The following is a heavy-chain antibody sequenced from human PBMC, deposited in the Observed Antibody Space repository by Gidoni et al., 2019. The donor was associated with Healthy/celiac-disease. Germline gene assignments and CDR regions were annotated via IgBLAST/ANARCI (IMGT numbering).Heavy chain of an antibody. CDR3: ARRVLYGDFDY. V-gene: IGHV4-39*01. D-gene: IGHD4-17*01. CDR1: GGSISSSSYY. J-gene: IGHJ4*02. CDR2: IYYSGST. Sequence: QLQLQESGPGLVKPSETLSLTCTVSGGSISSSSYYWGWIRQPPGKGLEWIGSIYYSGSTYYNPSLKSRVTISVDTSKNQFSLKLSSVTAADTAVYYCARRVLYGDFDYWGQGTLVTVSS.